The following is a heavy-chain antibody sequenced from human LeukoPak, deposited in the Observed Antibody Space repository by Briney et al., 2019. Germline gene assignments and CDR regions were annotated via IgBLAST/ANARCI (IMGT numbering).Heavy chain of an antibody. CDR2: IAGGSEST. J-gene: IGHJ4*02. CDR1: GFTFGDYV. D-gene: IGHD3-16*01. Sequence: GGSLRLSCAASGFTFGDYVMTWARQAPGGRLEWVSAIAGGSESTHYADSVQGRFTISRDNSKNTLYLQMNSLRVEDTAVYYCAKRSRGDLPCLDYWGQGSLVTVSS. V-gene: IGHV3-23*01. CDR3: AKRSRGDLPCLDY.